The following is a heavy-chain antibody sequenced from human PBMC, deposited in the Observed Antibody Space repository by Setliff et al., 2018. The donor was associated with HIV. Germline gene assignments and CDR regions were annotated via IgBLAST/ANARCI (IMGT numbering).Heavy chain of an antibody. CDR2: IHYGGAI. J-gene: IGHJ5*02. CDR1: GGAIRNFY. V-gene: IGHV4-39*01. D-gene: IGHD3-3*01. Sequence: PSETLSLTCTVSGGAIRNFYWGWIRQPPGKGLEWIASIHYGGAIFYNPSLKSRVTISVDTSKRRFSLKLTSVTAADTAVYYCVRPSFGIGGGSNFDPWGQGTLVTVSS. CDR3: VRPSFGIGGGSNFDP.